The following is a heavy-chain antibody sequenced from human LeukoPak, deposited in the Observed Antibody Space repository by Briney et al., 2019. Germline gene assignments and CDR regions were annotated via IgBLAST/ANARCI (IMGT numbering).Heavy chain of an antibody. J-gene: IGHJ3*02. CDR1: GFTFGDYA. CDR2: IRSKAYGGTT. V-gene: IGHV3-49*04. CDR3: TRDYEGRLVPAAIESAFDI. Sequence: GGSLRLSCTASGFTFGDYAMSWVRQAPGKGLEWVGFIRSKAYGGTTEYAASVKGRFTISRDDSKSIAYLQMNSLKTEDTAVYYCTRDYEGRLVPAAIESAFDIWGQGTMVTVSS. D-gene: IGHD2-2*01.